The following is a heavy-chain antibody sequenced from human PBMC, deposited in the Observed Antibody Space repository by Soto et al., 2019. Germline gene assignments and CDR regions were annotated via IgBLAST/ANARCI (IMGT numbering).Heavy chain of an antibody. CDR2: VYYSGSV. CDR1: GDSIRPYY. CDR3: ARVTYDSFTAYSYYFDY. D-gene: IGHD3-9*01. V-gene: IGHV4-59*01. J-gene: IGHJ4*02. Sequence: QVQLQESGPGLVKPPETLSLTCTVSGDSIRPYYWTWIRQPPGKGLEWIGYVYYSGSVNYKSSLKSRVTMSVDTSKNQFSLRLNSVTAADTAVYYCARVTYDSFTAYSYYFDYWGQGTLVTVSS.